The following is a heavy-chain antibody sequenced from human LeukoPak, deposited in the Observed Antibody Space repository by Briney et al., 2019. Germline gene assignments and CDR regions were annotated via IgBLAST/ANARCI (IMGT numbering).Heavy chain of an antibody. CDR1: GFTFSSYG. CDR2: IRYDGSNK. J-gene: IGHJ4*02. D-gene: IGHD3-10*01. Sequence: GGSLRLSCAASGFTFSSYGMHWVRQAPGKGLEGVAFIRYDGSNKYYADSVKARFTISRDNSKNTLYLQMNSLRAEDTAVYYCERRWGSGSYFGYWGQGAMVTVSS. V-gene: IGHV3-30*02. CDR3: ERRWGSGSYFGY.